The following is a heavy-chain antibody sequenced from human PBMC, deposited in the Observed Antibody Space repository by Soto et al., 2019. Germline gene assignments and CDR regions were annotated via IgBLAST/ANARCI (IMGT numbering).Heavy chain of an antibody. CDR1: ENTFSTYS. D-gene: IGHD6-13*01. Sequence: ASVKVSCKASENTFSTYSLHWVRQAPGQGLEWMGVINPTTTTTTDAQKFQGRVTMTRDTSTSTVFLELSSLRSGDTAVFYCARDLYSTSWYVRAFDMGGQGTMVTVSS. CDR2: INPTTTTT. CDR3: ARDLYSTSWYVRAFDM. V-gene: IGHV1-46*03. J-gene: IGHJ3*02.